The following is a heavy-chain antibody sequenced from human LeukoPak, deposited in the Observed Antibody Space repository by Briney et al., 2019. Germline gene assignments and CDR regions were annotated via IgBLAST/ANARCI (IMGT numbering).Heavy chain of an antibody. J-gene: IGHJ4*02. CDR1: GYSFSIYA. D-gene: IGHD5-12*01. CDR3: ARDRGGYMAY. V-gene: IGHV7-4-1*02. Sequence: ALVKVSCKASGYSFSIYALNWVRQAPGQGLEWMGWISTSTGNPTYAPAFAGRFVFSLDTSVNTAYLQINSLQPDDTAIYYCARDRGGYMAYWGQGTLVTVSS. CDR2: ISTSTGNP.